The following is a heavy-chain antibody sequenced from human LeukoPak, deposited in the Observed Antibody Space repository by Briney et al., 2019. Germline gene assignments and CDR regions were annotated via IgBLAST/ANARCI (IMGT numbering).Heavy chain of an antibody. CDR3: AKGGSGRDYYMDV. V-gene: IGHV3-21*01. CDR1: RFTLSSYS. J-gene: IGHJ6*03. CDR2: ISSSSSYI. D-gene: IGHD3-10*01. Sequence: PGGSLRLSCAASRFTLSSYSMNWVRQAPGKGLEWVSSISSSSSYIYYADSVKGRFTISRDNAKNSLYLQMNSLRAEDTAVYYCAKGGSGRDYYMDVWGKGTTVTISS.